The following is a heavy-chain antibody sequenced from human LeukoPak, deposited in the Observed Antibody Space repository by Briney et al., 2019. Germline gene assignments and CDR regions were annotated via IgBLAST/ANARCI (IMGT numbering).Heavy chain of an antibody. CDR1: GYTFTSYY. Sequence: ASVKVSCKASGYTFTSYYMHWVRQAPGQGLERMGIINPSGGSTSYAQKFQGRVTMTRDTSTSTVYMELSSLRSEDTAVYYCARDQKPLGDSDYWGQGTLVTVSS. J-gene: IGHJ4*02. V-gene: IGHV1-46*01. CDR2: INPSGGST. CDR3: ARDQKPLGDSDY.